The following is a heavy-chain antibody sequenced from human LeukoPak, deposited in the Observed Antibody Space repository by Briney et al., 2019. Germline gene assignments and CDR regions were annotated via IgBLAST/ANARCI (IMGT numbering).Heavy chain of an antibody. CDR3: AKRVRYASAFDI. D-gene: IGHD1-1*01. V-gene: IGHV3-9*01. J-gene: IGHJ3*02. CDR2: ISWNSGSI. CDR1: GFTFDDYA. Sequence: PGRSLRLSCAASGFTFDDYAMHWVRQAPGKGLGWVSGISWNSGSIGYADSVKGRFTISRDNAKNSLYLQMNSLRAEDTALYYCAKRVRYASAFDIWGQGTMVTVSS.